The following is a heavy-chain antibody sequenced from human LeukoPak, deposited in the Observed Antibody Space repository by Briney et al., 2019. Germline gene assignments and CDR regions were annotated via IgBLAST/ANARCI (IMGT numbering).Heavy chain of an antibody. V-gene: IGHV1-58*02. CDR3: AAVMESYYDSSGYYSSFDY. J-gene: IGHJ4*02. CDR2: IVVGSGNT. D-gene: IGHD3-22*01. CDR1: GFTFTSSA. Sequence: GTSVKVSYQASGFTFTSSAMQWVRQARGQRLEWIGWIVVGSGNTNYAQKFQERVTITRDMSTSTAYMELSSLRSEDTAVYYCAAVMESYYDSSGYYSSFDYWGQGTPVTVSS.